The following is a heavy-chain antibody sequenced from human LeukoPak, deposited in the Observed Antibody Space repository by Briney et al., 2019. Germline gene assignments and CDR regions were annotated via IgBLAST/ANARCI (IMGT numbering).Heavy chain of an antibody. D-gene: IGHD6-13*01. J-gene: IGHJ3*02. CDR1: GFTFSSYA. CDR2: ISDSGGST. Sequence: GGSLRLSCAASGFTFSSYAMNWVRQAPGKGLEWVSVISDSGGSTYYADSVKGRFTISRDNSKNTLYLQMNSLRAEDTAVYYCAKVEGSSWGDAFDIWGQGTMVTVSS. V-gene: IGHV3-23*01. CDR3: AKVEGSSWGDAFDI.